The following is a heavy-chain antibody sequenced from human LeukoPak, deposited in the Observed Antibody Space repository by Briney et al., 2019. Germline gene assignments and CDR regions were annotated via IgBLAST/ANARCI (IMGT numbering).Heavy chain of an antibody. Sequence: SETLSLTCTVSGGSISSYYWNWIRQPPGKGLEWIGYIYYSGSTNYNPSLKSRVTISVDTSKNQFSLKLSSVTAADAAVYYCARHDGDMDAFDIWGQGSMVTVSS. CDR2: IYYSGST. D-gene: IGHD2-15*01. V-gene: IGHV4-59*08. CDR3: ARHDGDMDAFDI. CDR1: GGSISSYY. J-gene: IGHJ3*02.